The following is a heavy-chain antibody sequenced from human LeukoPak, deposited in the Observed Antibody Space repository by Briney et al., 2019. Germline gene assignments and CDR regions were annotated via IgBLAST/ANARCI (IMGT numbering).Heavy chain of an antibody. CDR2: IYYSGST. J-gene: IGHJ5*02. CDR3: ARAPDLYYDILTGYQDYPIWFDP. D-gene: IGHD3-9*01. Sequence: SETLSLTCTVSGGSISSSSYYWGWIRQPPGKGLEWIGTIYYSGSTYYNPSLKSRVTISVDTSKNQFSLKLSSVTAADTAVYYCARAPDLYYDILTGYQDYPIWFDPWGQGTLVTVSS. CDR1: GGSISSSSYY. V-gene: IGHV4-39*07.